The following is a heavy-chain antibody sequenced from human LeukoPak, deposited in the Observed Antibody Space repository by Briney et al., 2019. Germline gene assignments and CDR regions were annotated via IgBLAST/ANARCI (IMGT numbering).Heavy chain of an antibody. Sequence: SETLSLTCTVSGGSISSSSYWWGWIRQPPGKGPEWIGTIYYGGSTYYNPSLKSRVTISVDTSKNQFSLNLSSVTAADTAVYYCARHARGTNRCYWFDPWGQGTLVTVSS. CDR3: ARHARGTNRCYWFDP. D-gene: IGHD2-8*01. V-gene: IGHV4-39*01. J-gene: IGHJ5*02. CDR2: IYYGGST. CDR1: GGSISSSSYW.